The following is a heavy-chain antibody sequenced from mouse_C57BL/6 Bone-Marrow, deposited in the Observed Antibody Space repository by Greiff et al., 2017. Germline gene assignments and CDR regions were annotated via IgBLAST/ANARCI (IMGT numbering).Heavy chain of an antibody. CDR3: APDSFAY. CDR1: GYTFTSYW. Sequence: QVQLQQPGAELVRPGTSVKLSCKASGYTFTSYWLHWVKQRPGQGLEWIGVIDPSDSYTNYNQKFKGKATLTVDTSSSPAYMQLSSLTSEDSAGYYCAPDSFAYWGQGTLVTVSA. J-gene: IGHJ3*01. CDR2: IDPSDSYT. V-gene: IGHV1-59*01.